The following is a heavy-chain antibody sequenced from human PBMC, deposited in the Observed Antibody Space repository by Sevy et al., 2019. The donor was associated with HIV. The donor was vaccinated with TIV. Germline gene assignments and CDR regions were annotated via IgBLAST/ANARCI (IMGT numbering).Heavy chain of an antibody. J-gene: IGHJ4*02. CDR1: GFSVSSNY. CDR2: IYSSGRT. D-gene: IGHD3-22*01. V-gene: IGHV3-53*01. CDR3: TRVHSGGYPFDY. Sequence: GGSLRLSCAASGFSVSSNYMSWVRQAPGTGLEWVSLIYSSGRTYYGDSVKGRFTISRDDSKNTLYLQMNSVRAEDTALYYCTRVHSGGYPFDYWGQRSLVTVSS.